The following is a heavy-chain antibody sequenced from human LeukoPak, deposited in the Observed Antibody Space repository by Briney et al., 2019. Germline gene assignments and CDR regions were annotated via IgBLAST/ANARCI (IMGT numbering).Heavy chain of an antibody. J-gene: IGHJ4*02. CDR1: GGSFSGYY. D-gene: IGHD3/OR15-3a*01. V-gene: IGHV4-34*01. Sequence: SETLSLTCAVYGGSFSGYYWSWIRQPPGKGLEWIGEINHSGSTNYNPSLKSRVTISVDTSKNQFSLKPSSVTAADTAVYYCARRPSDWLSSKYYFDYWGQGTLVTVSS. CDR2: INHSGST. CDR3: ARRPSDWLSSKYYFDY.